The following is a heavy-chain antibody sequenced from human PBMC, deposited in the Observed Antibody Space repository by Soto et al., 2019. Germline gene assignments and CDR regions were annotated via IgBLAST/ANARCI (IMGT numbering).Heavy chain of an antibody. CDR2: INPRGGYT. CDR1: GYTFSNYY. D-gene: IGHD6-19*01. CDR3: AKTRSAQWLLYY. Sequence: ASVKVSCKASGYTFSNYYMNWVRHAPGQGLEWMGMINPRGGYTTYAEKFEGRVTISRETSTATVYMELTSLRSDDTAVYYCAKTRSAQWLLYYWGQGTQVTVSS. J-gene: IGHJ4*02. V-gene: IGHV1-46*03.